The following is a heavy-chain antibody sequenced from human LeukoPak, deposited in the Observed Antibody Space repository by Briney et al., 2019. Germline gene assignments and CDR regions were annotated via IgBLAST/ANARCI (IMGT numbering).Heavy chain of an antibody. V-gene: IGHV3-48*01. CDR1: GFTFSSYS. J-gene: IGHJ4*02. D-gene: IGHD6-6*01. CDR2: ISSSSSTI. Sequence: GGSLRLSCAASGFTFSSYSMNWVRQAPGKGLEWVSYISSSSSTIYYADSVKGRFTISRDNSKNTLYLQMNSLRAEDTAVYYCAKDPHRLAARRAMFDYWGQGTLVTVSS. CDR3: AKDPHRLAARRAMFDY.